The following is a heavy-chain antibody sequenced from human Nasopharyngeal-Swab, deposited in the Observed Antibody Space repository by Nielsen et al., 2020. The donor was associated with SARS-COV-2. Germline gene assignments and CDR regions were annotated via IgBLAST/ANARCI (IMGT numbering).Heavy chain of an antibody. CDR1: GFTFSSYG. V-gene: IGHV3-33*01. CDR2: IWYEGSNK. D-gene: IGHD2-8*01. J-gene: IGHJ6*03. Sequence: GGSLRLSCAASGFTFSSYGMHWVRQAPGKGLERVAVIWYEGSNKYYADSVKGRFTISRDNPKNTLYLQMNSLRAEDSAVYYCARDGPSGYCTNGVCYSYYMDVWGEGTTVTVSS. CDR3: ARDGPSGYCTNGVCYSYYMDV.